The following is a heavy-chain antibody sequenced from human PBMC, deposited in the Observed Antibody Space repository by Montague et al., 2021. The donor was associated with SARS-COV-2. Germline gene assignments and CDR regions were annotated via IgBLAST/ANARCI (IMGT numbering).Heavy chain of an antibody. CDR1: GGSISSSNYY. V-gene: IGHV4-39*07. CDR2: MYYSGST. J-gene: IGHJ6*02. D-gene: IGHD3-10*01. Sequence: SETLSLTCTVSGGSISSSNYYWGWIRQPPGKGLEWIGNMYYSGSTYYNPSLKSRVTISIDTSKNQFSLKLSSVTAADTAVYYCARDDIVLQGVTKCMDVWGQGTTVTVSS. CDR3: ARDDIVLQGVTKCMDV.